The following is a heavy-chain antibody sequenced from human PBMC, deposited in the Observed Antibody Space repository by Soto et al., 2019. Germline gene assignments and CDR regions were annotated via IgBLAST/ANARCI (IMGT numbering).Heavy chain of an antibody. D-gene: IGHD2-15*01. CDR2: IYYSGST. J-gene: IGHJ4*02. CDR3: AIIRYCNGGACYSDFFFDN. V-gene: IGHV4-59*01. CDR1: GGSISSSY. Sequence: SETLSLTCTVSGGSISSSYWSWIRQPPGKGLEWIGYIYYSGSTHSHPSLKSRVTISVDTSKNQFSLKLNSVTAADTAVYYCAIIRYCNGGACYSDFFFDNWGQGNLVTVS.